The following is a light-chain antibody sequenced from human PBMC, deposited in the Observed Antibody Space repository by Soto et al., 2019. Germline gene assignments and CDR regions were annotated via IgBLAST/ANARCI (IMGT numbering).Light chain of an antibody. CDR2: GAS. Sequence: EIVLTQSPGTLSLSPGERATLSCRASQSVSSSYLAWYQQKPGLAPRLLIYGASSRATGIPDRFSGSGSGADFTHTISRLEPEDFAGDYCQHYGGSPPVTFGQGTKLEIK. V-gene: IGKV3-20*01. CDR1: QSVSSSY. CDR3: QHYGGSPPVT. J-gene: IGKJ2*01.